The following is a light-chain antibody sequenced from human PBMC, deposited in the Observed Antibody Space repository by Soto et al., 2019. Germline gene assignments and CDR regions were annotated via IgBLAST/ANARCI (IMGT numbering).Light chain of an antibody. CDR1: NNDIGGYNF. Sequence: QSALTQPASVSGSPGQSITISCTGTNNDIGGYNFVSWYQQHPGKAPKLMIYDVSARPSGVSNRFSGSKSGNTAPLTISGLQPEDEAEYYCSSYRSITTSYVFGTGTKLTVL. V-gene: IGLV2-14*03. J-gene: IGLJ1*01. CDR2: DVS. CDR3: SSYRSITTSYV.